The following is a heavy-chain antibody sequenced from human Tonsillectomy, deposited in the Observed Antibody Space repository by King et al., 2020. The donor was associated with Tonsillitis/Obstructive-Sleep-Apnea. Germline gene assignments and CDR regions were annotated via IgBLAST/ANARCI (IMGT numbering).Heavy chain of an antibody. CDR1: RYIITSYR. V-gene: IGHV1-18*01. J-gene: IGHJ5*02. Sequence: QLVQSGAEVKKPGASVKVSCKASRYIITSYRISWVRQAPAHGLEWLGWITAYNGNTNYAQKFQGRVTITPDPSTSIAYMGLRSLRSDDTAVYYWARDRVSRITMSGVVSPFDPWGQGTLVTVSS. D-gene: IGHD3-3*01. CDR3: ARDRVSRITMSGVVSPFDP. CDR2: ITAYNGNT.